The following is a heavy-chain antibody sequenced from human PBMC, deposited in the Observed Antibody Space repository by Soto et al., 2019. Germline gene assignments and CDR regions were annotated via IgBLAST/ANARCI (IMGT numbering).Heavy chain of an antibody. J-gene: IGHJ4*02. CDR1: GFTFINSA. D-gene: IGHD1-26*01. Sequence: GASVKVSCKASGFTFINSAIQWVLNARGQRLEWMGWIVVGSGHINYAQKFQERLSITRDMSTSTAYMELSSLTLEDTAVYYCAAVQGGGATFHFWGPGTLVTVSS. CDR2: IVVGSGHI. V-gene: IGHV1-58*02. CDR3: AAVQGGGATFHF.